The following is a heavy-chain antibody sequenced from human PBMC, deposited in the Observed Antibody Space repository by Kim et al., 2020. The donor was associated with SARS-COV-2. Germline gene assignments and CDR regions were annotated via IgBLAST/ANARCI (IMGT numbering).Heavy chain of an antibody. J-gene: IGHJ5*02. CDR2: IYTSGST. Sequence: SETLSLTCTVSGGSISSGSYYWSWIRQPAGKGLEWIGRIYTSGSTNYNPSLKSRVTISVDTSKNQFSLKLSSVTAADTAVYYCARGVPELEPPSNWFDPWGQGTLVTVSS. D-gene: IGHD1-1*01. CDR1: GGSISSGSYY. V-gene: IGHV4-61*02. CDR3: ARGVPELEPPSNWFDP.